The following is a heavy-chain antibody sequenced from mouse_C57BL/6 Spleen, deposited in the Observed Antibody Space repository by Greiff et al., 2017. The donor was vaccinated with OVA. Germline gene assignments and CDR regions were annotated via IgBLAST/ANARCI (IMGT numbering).Heavy chain of an antibody. Sequence: EVMLVESEGGLVQPGSSMKLSCTASGFTFSDYYMAWVRQVPEKGLEWVANINYDGSSTYYLDSLKSRFIISRDNAKNILYLQMSSLKSEDTATYYCARAGKDDSFDYWGQGTTLTVSS. CDR1: GFTFSDYY. D-gene: IGHD4-1*01. CDR2: INYDGSST. V-gene: IGHV5-16*01. CDR3: ARAGKDDSFDY. J-gene: IGHJ2*01.